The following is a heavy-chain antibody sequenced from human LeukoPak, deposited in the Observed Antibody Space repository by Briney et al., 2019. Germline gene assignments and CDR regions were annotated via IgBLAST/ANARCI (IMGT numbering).Heavy chain of an antibody. CDR2: INHSGST. V-gene: IGHV4-34*01. CDR1: GGSFSGYY. CDR3: ARARVELGFYYYYGMDV. Sequence: SETLSLTCAVYGGSFSGYYWSWIRQPPGKGLEWIGEINHSGSTNYNPSLKSRVTISVDTSKNQFSLKLSSVTAADTAVYYCARARVELGFYYYYGMDVWGQGTTVTVSS. D-gene: IGHD1-7*01. J-gene: IGHJ6*02.